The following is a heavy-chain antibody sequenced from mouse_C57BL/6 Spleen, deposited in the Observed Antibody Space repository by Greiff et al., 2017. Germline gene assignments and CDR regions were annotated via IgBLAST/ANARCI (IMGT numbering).Heavy chain of an antibody. D-gene: IGHD2-2*01. CDR2: IDPSDSET. Sequence: QVQLQQPGAELVRPGSSVKLSCKASGYTFTSYWMHWVKQRPIQGLEWIGNIDPSDSETHYNEKFKNKATLTVDKSSSTAYMQLSSLTSEDSAVYYCARTATEVARGYFDDWGQGTTLTVSS. V-gene: IGHV1-52*01. CDR3: ARTATEVARGYFDD. CDR1: GYTFTSYW. J-gene: IGHJ2*01.